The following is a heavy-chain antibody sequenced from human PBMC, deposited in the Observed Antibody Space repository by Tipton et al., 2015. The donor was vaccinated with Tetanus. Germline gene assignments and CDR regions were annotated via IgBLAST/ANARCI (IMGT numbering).Heavy chain of an antibody. J-gene: IGHJ6*02. CDR3: ARDNGGSGSYYYGMDV. D-gene: IGHD3-10*01. CDR2: ISSSSSYI. CDR1: GVIFRLYT. V-gene: IGHV3-21*01. Sequence: AVSGVIFRLYTMSWVRQAPGKGLEWVSSISSSSSYIYYADSVKGRFTISGDNAKNSLYLQMNSLRAEDTAVYYCARDNGGSGSYYYGMDVWGQGTTVTVSS.